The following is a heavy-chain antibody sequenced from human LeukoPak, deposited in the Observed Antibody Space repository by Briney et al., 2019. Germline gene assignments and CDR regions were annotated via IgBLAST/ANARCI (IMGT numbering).Heavy chain of an antibody. CDR1: GGSISSYY. J-gene: IGHJ6*03. Sequence: SETLSLTCTVSGGSISSYYWSWIRQPAGKGLEWIGRIYTSGSTNYNPSLKSRVTMSVDTSKNQFSLKLSSVTAADTAVYYCARALPHSNYYGSGSYRPHYYYYYMDVWGKGTTVTVSS. CDR3: ARALPHSNYYGSGSYRPHYYYYYMDV. V-gene: IGHV4-4*07. CDR2: IYTSGST. D-gene: IGHD3-10*01.